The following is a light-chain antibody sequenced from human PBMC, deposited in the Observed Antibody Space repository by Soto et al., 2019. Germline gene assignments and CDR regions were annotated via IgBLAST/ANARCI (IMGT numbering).Light chain of an antibody. CDR3: QQYNNWPPIT. CDR2: GAS. CDR1: QSVGRN. V-gene: IGKV3-15*01. J-gene: IGKJ5*01. Sequence: IVMTRSPATLSVSPGERATLSCRASQSVGRNLAWYQQKPGQAPRLLIYGASTRATGIPVRFSGSGAGTDFTLTISRLEPEDFAVYYCQQYNNWPPITFGQGTRLEIK.